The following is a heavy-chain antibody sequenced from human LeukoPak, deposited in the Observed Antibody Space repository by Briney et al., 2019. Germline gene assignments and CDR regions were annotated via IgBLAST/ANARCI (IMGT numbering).Heavy chain of an antibody. D-gene: IGHD4-23*01. CDR1: GYTLTELS. J-gene: IGHJ4*02. CDR2: FDPEDGET. Sequence: ASVKVSCKVSGYTLTELSMHWVRQAPGKGLEWMGGFDPEDGETICAQKFQGRVTMTEDTSTDIAYMELSSLRSEDTAVYYCATALWSRWLMDYWGQGTLVTVSS. CDR3: ATALWSRWLMDY. V-gene: IGHV1-24*01.